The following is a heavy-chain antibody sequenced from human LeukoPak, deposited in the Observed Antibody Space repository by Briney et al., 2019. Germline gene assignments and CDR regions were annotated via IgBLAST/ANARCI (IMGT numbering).Heavy chain of an antibody. CDR2: IWYDGSNK. CDR3: AREFGNIIVVPAAMIIDY. Sequence: GRSLRLSCAASGFTSSNYGMHWVRQAPGKGLEWVAVIWYDGSNKYYADSVKGRFTISRDNSKNTLYLQMNSLRAEDTALYYCAREFGNIIVVPAAMIIDYWGQGTLVTVSS. J-gene: IGHJ4*02. D-gene: IGHD2-2*01. V-gene: IGHV3-33*01. CDR1: GFTSSNYG.